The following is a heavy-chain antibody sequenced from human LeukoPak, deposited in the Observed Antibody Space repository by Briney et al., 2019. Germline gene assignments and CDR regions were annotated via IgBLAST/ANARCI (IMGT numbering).Heavy chain of an antibody. CDR3: ARGGGLDV. Sequence: GRSLRLSCAASGFTFSSYGMHRVRQAPGKGLEWVAVIWYDGSNKYYADSVKGRFTISRDNSKNTLYLQMSNLRAEDTAVYFCARGGGLDVWGQGATVTVSS. J-gene: IGHJ6*02. CDR1: GFTFSSYG. D-gene: IGHD3-16*01. V-gene: IGHV3-33*01. CDR2: IWYDGSNK.